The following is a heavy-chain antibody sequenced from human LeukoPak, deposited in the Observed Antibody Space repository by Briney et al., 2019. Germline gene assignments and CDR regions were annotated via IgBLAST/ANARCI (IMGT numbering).Heavy chain of an antibody. CDR3: ARVRRAKRQNRYYFYYYMDV. CDR1: GFTFSSYL. J-gene: IGHJ6*03. V-gene: IGHV3-7*01. D-gene: IGHD1-14*01. Sequence: GGSLRLSCAASGFTFSSYLMSWARQAPGKGLEWVANIKQDGSEKYYVDSVKGRFTISRDNAKDSLYLQMNSLRAEDTAVHFCARVRRAKRQNRYYFYYYMDVWGKGTTVTVSS. CDR2: IKQDGSEK.